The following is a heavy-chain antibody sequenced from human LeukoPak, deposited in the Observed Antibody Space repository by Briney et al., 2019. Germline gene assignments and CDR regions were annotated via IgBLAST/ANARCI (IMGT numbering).Heavy chain of an antibody. CDR2: LRYDGSNK. J-gene: IGHJ4*02. CDR3: ARDFFTRATGEND. Sequence: GGSLRLSCAASGFTFSSYGMHWVRQAPGKGLDWVAFLRYDGSNKYYADSVKGRFTISRDNSKNTLYLQMNSLRAEDTAVYYCARDFFTRATGENDWGQGTLVTVSS. D-gene: IGHD3-10*01. CDR1: GFTFSSYG. V-gene: IGHV3-30*02.